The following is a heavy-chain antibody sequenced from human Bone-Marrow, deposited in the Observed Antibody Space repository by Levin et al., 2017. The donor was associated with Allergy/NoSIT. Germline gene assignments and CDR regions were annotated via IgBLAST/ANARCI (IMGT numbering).Heavy chain of an antibody. CDR2: ISYDGSNK. J-gene: IGHJ3*02. D-gene: IGHD6-13*01. CDR1: GFTFSSYG. V-gene: IGHV3-30*18. Sequence: GGSLRLSCAASGFTFSSYGMHWVRQAPGKGLEWVAVISYDGSNKYYADSVKGRFTISRDNSKNTLYLQMNSLRAEDTAVYYCAKFWEYSSSWYPDAFDIWGQGTMVTVSS. CDR3: AKFWEYSSSWYPDAFDI.